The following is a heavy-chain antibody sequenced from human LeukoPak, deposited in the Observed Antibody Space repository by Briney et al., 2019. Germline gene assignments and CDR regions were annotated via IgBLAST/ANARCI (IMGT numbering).Heavy chain of an antibody. Sequence: GGSLRLSCAASGFIFSSQWMTWVRQAPGKGLEWAASIKQGGNEKYYADSVKGRFTVSRDDARNSLYFQMNSLSADDTAVYYCAQKTPGTHPFDFWGQGTLVTVSP. J-gene: IGHJ4*02. CDR3: AQKTPGTHPFDF. CDR1: GFIFSSQW. D-gene: IGHD1-1*01. CDR2: IKQGGNEK. V-gene: IGHV3-7*01.